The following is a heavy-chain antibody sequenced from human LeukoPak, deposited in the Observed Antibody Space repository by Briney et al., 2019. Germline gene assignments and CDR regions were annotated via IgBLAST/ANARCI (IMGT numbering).Heavy chain of an antibody. CDR2: ISSSSSYI. CDR3: ARDHRVTSLLAVAGTL. Sequence: GGSLRLSCAASGFTFSSYSMNWVRQAPGKGLEWVSSISSSSSYIYYADSVKGRFTISGDNAKNSLYLQMNSLRAEDTAVYYCARDHRVTSLLAVAGTLWGQGTLVTVSS. J-gene: IGHJ4*02. V-gene: IGHV3-21*01. CDR1: GFTFSSYS. D-gene: IGHD6-19*01.